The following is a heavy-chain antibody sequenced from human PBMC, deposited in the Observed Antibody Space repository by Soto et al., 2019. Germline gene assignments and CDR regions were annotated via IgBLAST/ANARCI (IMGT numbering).Heavy chain of an antibody. D-gene: IGHD5-12*01. CDR2: ISYDGSNK. CDR1: GFTFSSYA. Sequence: GGSLRLSCAASGFTFSSYAMHWVRQAPGKGLEWVAVISYDGSNKYYADSVKGRFTISRDNSKNTLYLQMNSLRAEDTAVYYCARDQNVDIVATIGGAFDIWGQGTMVTVSS. CDR3: ARDQNVDIVATIGGAFDI. J-gene: IGHJ3*02. V-gene: IGHV3-30*04.